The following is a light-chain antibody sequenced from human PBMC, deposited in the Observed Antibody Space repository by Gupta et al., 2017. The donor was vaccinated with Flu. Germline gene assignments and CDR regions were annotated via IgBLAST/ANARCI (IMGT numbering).Light chain of an antibody. Sequence: PSSLAASVGDRVTITCRTSQSSSKSLNWSKQRPGQAPTPLIHAASNLQRAVPSRFSGSGSGTSFTRTITSIQREDFATYHCQQSEAYRYTFGQGTKLE. CDR1: QSSSKS. V-gene: IGKV1-39*01. J-gene: IGKJ2*01. CDR3: QQSEAYRYT. CDR2: AAS.